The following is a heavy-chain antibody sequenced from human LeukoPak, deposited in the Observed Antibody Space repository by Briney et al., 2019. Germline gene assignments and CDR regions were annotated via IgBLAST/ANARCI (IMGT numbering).Heavy chain of an antibody. CDR3: ASRSPALDY. V-gene: IGHV3-33*01. Sequence: GRSLRLSCAASGFTFSTYGMHWVRQAPGKGLEWVAVIWYDGSNKYYADSVKGRFTISRDNSKNTLYLQMNSLRADDTAVYYCASRSPALDYWGQGTLVTVSS. D-gene: IGHD2-2*01. CDR1: GFTFSTYG. J-gene: IGHJ4*02. CDR2: IWYDGSNK.